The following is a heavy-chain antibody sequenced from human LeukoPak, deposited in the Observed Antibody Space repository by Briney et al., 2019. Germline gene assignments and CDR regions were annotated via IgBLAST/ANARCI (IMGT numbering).Heavy chain of an antibody. Sequence: SETLSLTCTVSGGSISSNNWWSWVRQPPGRGLEWIGEIYHSGSTNYNPSLKSRVTISVDKAKNQFSLKLSSVTAADTAVYFCARRIISGYTDYWGQGTLVTVSS. CDR3: ARRIISGYTDY. CDR2: IYHSGST. D-gene: IGHD3-22*01. J-gene: IGHJ4*02. CDR1: GGSISSNNW. V-gene: IGHV4-4*02.